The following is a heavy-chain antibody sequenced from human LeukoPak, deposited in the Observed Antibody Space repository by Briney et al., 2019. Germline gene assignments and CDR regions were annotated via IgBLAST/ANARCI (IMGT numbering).Heavy chain of an antibody. D-gene: IGHD3-10*01. CDR2: IYYSGST. J-gene: IGHJ6*02. V-gene: IGHV4-39*07. CDR1: GGSISSSTHY. Sequence: AETLSLTCSVSGGSISSSTHYWSWLRQPLGKGREWIASIYYSGSTYYNPALESRVTISSDTSKNQFFLKLSSVTAADTAIYFCANYSYASGYGKDVWGQGTTVIVSS. CDR3: ANYSYASGYGKDV.